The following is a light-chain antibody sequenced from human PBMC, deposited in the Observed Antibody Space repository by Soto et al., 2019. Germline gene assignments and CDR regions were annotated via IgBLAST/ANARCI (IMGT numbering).Light chain of an antibody. CDR3: QHFNSYPLS. CDR2: KIS. J-gene: IGKJ4*01. CDR1: QVISNY. Sequence: DLQLTQSPSFVSASVGDRVTITCRASQVISNYLAWYQQKPGKVPKLLISKISSVQSGVPSRFSGSGSGTDFTLTISSLQPEDFGTYYCQHFNSYPLSFGGGTKWISN. V-gene: IGKV1-9*01.